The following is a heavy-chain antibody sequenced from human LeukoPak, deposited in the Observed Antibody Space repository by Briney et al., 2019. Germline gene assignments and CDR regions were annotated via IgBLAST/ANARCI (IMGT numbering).Heavy chain of an antibody. V-gene: IGHV4-61*02. D-gene: IGHD3-10*01. J-gene: IGHJ4*02. CDR1: RGSISSAGYY. CDR3: ARHHVDLITMVRGVPPYYFDY. CDR2: VYTSGRT. Sequence: SQTLSLTCTVSRGSISSAGYYWSWIRQPAGKGLEWIGRVYTSGRTNYNPSLKSRVTISVDTSKNQFSLKLSSVTAADTAVYYCARHHVDLITMVRGVPPYYFDYWGQGTLVTVSS.